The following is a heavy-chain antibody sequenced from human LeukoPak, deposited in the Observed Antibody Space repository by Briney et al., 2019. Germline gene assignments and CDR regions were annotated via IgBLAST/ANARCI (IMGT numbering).Heavy chain of an antibody. Sequence: GGSLRLSCSASGFTFSSYAMHWARQAPGKGLEYVSAISSNGGSTYYADSVKGRFTISRDNSKNTLYLQMSSLRAEDTAVYYCVKGRAGVVVPAAIDAFDIWGQGTMVTVSS. CDR3: VKGRAGVVVPAAIDAFDI. CDR1: GFTFSSYA. V-gene: IGHV3-64D*06. CDR2: ISSNGGST. D-gene: IGHD2-2*01. J-gene: IGHJ3*02.